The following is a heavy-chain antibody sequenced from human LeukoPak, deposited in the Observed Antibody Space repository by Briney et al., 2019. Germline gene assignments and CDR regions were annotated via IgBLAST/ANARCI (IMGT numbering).Heavy chain of an antibody. CDR2: INRESTYI. CDR3: VREGYTHGHSLYYFDY. CDR1: GLTFNGHS. V-gene: IGHV3-21*01. Sequence: PGGSVRLSCAASGLTFNGHSMNWVRQAPGKGLEWFSSINRESTYIHDADSVKGRFAISRDNAKNLLYLQMSSLRVEDTAVYYCVREGYTHGHSLYYFDYWGQGALVTVSS. D-gene: IGHD1-1*01. J-gene: IGHJ4*02.